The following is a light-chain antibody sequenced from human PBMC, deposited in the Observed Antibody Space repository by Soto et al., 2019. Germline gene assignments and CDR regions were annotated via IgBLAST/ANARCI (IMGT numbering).Light chain of an antibody. CDR1: SSDVGSYNY. J-gene: IGLJ2*01. V-gene: IGLV2-14*03. CDR2: DVS. Sequence: QSALTQPASVSGSPGQSITISCTGTSSDVGSYNYVSWYQQHPGKAPKLMIYDVSNRPSGVSSRFSGSKSGSTATLTISGLQAEDEADYYCSSYSSTFEVVLGGGTKLTVL. CDR3: SSYSSTFEVV.